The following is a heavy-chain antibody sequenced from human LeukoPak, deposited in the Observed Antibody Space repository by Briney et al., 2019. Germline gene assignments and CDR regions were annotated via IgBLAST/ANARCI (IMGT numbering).Heavy chain of an antibody. V-gene: IGHV1-2*02. D-gene: IGHD3-10*01. Sequence: ASVKVSCKASGYTFTGYYMHWVRQAPGQGLEWMGWINPSSGGTNYAQKFQGRVTMTRDTSISTAYMGLSRLRSDDTAVYYCARGKDYGSGSSRRWFDPWGQGTLVTVSS. CDR2: INPSSGGT. CDR3: ARGKDYGSGSSRRWFDP. J-gene: IGHJ5*02. CDR1: GYTFTGYY.